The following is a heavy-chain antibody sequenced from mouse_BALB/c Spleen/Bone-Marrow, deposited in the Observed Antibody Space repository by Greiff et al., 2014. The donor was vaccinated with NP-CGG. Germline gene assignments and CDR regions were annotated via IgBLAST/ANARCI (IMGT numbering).Heavy chain of an antibody. V-gene: IGHV14-3*02. J-gene: IGHJ3*01. D-gene: IGHD2-4*01. Sequence: VQLQQSGAELVKPGASVKLSCTASGFNIKDTYMHWVKQRPEQGLEWIGRIDPANGNTKYGPKFQGKATITADTSSNTAYLQLSSLTSEDTAVYYCAMITTGAWFAYWGQGTLVTVSA. CDR2: IDPANGNT. CDR3: AMITTGAWFAY. CDR1: GFNIKDTY.